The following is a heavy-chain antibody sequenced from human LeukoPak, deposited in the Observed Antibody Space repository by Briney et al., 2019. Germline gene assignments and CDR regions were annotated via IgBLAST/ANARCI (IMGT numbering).Heavy chain of an antibody. V-gene: IGHV4-34*01. CDR1: SGSFSGYY. Sequence: SETLSLTCAVYSGSFSGYYWSWIRQPPGKGLEWIGEINHSGSTNYNPSLKSRVTISVDTSKNQFSLKLSSVTAADTAVYYCARGPRMVRGVIDFDYWGQGTLVTVSS. CDR3: ARGPRMVRGVIDFDY. J-gene: IGHJ4*02. D-gene: IGHD3-10*01. CDR2: INHSGST.